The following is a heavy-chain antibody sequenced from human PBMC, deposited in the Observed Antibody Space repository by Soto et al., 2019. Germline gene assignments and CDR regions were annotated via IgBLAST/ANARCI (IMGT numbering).Heavy chain of an antibody. D-gene: IGHD6-19*01. CDR2: IYYSGST. CDR1: GGSISNYY. Sequence: SETLSLTYIVSGGSISNYYWSWIRQPPGKGLEWIGYIYYSGSTNYNPSLTSRVTISVNPSNTQFSLRLTSVTAADTAMYYCARLRYSTGWTFHFDSWGLGTLVTV. CDR3: ARLRYSTGWTFHFDS. J-gene: IGHJ4*02. V-gene: IGHV4-59*08.